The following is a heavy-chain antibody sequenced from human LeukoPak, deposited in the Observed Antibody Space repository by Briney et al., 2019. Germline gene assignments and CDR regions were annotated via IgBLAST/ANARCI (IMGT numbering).Heavy chain of an antibody. Sequence: GGSLRLSCAASGFTFSSYAMSWVRQAPGKGLEWVSSIGGSGGSTYYADSVKGRFTISRDNSRNALYLQMNSLRAEDTAVYYCAKVETAAAATLRGFDYWGQGTLVTVSS. D-gene: IGHD6-13*01. V-gene: IGHV3-23*01. J-gene: IGHJ4*02. CDR3: AKVETAAAATLRGFDY. CDR2: IGGSGGST. CDR1: GFTFSSYA.